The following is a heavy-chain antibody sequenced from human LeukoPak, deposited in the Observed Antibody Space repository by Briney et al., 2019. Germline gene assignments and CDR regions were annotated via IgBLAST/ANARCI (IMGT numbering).Heavy chain of an antibody. J-gene: IGHJ6*03. Sequence: SGTLSLTCTVSGGSIGSYYWSWIRQPPGKGLESIGYIYYSGSTNYNPSLKSRVTISVDTSKNQFSLKLSSVTAADTAVYYCARDTIRYYYMDVWGKGTTVTVSS. CDR3: ARDTIRYYYMDV. CDR2: IYYSGST. CDR1: GGSIGSYY. D-gene: IGHD2-2*02. V-gene: IGHV4-59*01.